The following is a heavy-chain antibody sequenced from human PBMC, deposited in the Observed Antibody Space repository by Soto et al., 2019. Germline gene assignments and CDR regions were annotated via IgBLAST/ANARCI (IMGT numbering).Heavy chain of an antibody. D-gene: IGHD1-26*01. Sequence: EVQLLESGGGLVQPGGSLRLSCAASGFTFSSYAMSWVRQAPGKGLEWVSAIRSNGGTTYYADSVKGRFTISRDNSKNTVYLQLNSLRAEDTAVYYCAKDSGNGMDVWGQGTTVTVSS. CDR1: GFTFSSYA. CDR3: AKDSGNGMDV. CDR2: IRSNGGTT. V-gene: IGHV3-23*01. J-gene: IGHJ6*02.